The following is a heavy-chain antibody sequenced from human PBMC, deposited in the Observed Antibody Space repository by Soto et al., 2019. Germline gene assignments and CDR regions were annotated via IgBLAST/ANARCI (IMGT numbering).Heavy chain of an antibody. Sequence: VQLLESGGGLVQPGGSLRLSCAGSGFTYNYYALSWVRQAPGKGLEWVSSISGSGGSIYYADSVKGRFTISRDNSKNTLYLQMNSLSVEDTAVYYCAKIGGTDFWGEGTLVTVSS. CDR1: GFTYNYYA. D-gene: IGHD1-1*01. CDR2: ISGSGGSI. V-gene: IGHV3-23*01. J-gene: IGHJ4*02. CDR3: AKIGGTDF.